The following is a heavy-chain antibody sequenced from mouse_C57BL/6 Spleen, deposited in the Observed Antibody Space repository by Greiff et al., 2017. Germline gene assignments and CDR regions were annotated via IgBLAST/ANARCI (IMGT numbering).Heavy chain of an antibody. D-gene: IGHD2-4*01. J-gene: IGHJ1*03. CDR1: GYSITSGYY. Sequence: EVKLDESGPGLVKPSQSLSLTCSVTGYSITSGYYWNWIRQFPGNKLEWMGCISYDGSNNYNPSLKNRISITRDTSKNQFFLKLNSVTTEDTATYYCAREAITGRYFDVWGTGTTVTVSS. CDR2: ISYDGSN. V-gene: IGHV3-6*01. CDR3: AREAITGRYFDV.